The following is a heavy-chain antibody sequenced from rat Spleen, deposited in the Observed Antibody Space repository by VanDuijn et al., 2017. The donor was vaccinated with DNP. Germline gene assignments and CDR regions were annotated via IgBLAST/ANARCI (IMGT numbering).Heavy chain of an antibody. CDR1: GFTFSDFP. D-gene: IGHD1-11*01. CDR2: ISTNGGST. J-gene: IGHJ2*01. CDR3: TTDFERGY. Sequence: EVQLVESGGGLVQPGRSLKLSCAASGFTFSDFPMAWVRQTPTKGLEWFATISTNGGSTSYRDSVKGRFTISRDNAKSILYLQMDSLRSEDTATYYCTTDFERGYWGQGVMVTVSS. V-gene: IGHV5-20*01.